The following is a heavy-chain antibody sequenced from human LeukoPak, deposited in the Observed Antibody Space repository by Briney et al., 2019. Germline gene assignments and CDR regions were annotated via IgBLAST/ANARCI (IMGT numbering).Heavy chain of an antibody. J-gene: IGHJ4*02. D-gene: IGHD1-1*01. CDR1: GYTFTSYG. CDR3: ARWSTTFLDY. Sequence: ASVKVSCKASGYTFTSYGISWVRQAPGQGLEWMGWISAYNGNTNYAQKFQGRATMTRDTSTSTVYMDLSSLRSEDTAVYYCARWSTTFLDYWGQGTLVTVSS. V-gene: IGHV1-18*01. CDR2: ISAYNGNT.